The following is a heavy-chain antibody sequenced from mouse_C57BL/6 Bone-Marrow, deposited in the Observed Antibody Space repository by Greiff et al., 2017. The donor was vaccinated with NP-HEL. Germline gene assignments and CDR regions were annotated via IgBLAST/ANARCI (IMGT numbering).Heavy chain of an antibody. CDR1: GFTFSDYG. V-gene: IGHV5-17*01. J-gene: IGHJ1*03. Sequence: DVKLVESGGGLVKPGGSLKLSCAASGFTFSDYGMHWVRQAPEKGLEWVAYISSGSSTIYYADTVKGRFTISRDNAKNTLFLQMTSLRSEDTAMYYCARWRLLLYFDVWGTGTTVTVSS. D-gene: IGHD2-3*01. CDR3: ARWRLLLYFDV. CDR2: ISSGSSTI.